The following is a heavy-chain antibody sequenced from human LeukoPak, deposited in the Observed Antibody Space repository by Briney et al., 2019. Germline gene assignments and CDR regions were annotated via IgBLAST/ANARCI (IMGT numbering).Heavy chain of an antibody. CDR2: ISYDGSNK. D-gene: IGHD7-27*01. Sequence: PGGSLRLSCAASGFTFSRYGMHWVRRAPGKGLEWVAVISYDGSNKYYEDSVKGRFTISRDNSKNTLYLQMNSLRAEDTAVYYCARGLTGGDPVWGQGTLVTVSS. CDR1: GFTFSRYG. CDR3: ARGLTGGDPV. J-gene: IGHJ4*02. V-gene: IGHV3-30*03.